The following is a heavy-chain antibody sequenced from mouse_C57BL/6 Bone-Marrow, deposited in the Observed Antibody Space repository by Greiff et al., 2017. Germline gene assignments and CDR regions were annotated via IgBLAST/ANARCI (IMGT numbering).Heavy chain of an antibody. Sequence: QVQLKESGAELVKPGASVKMSCKASGYTFTTYPIEWMKQNPGKSLEWIGNFHPYNDDTKYNEKFKGKATLTVEKSSSTVYLELSRLTSDDSAVYYCARQGEYDPGWFAYWGQGTLVTVSA. D-gene: IGHD2-14*01. CDR2: FHPYNDDT. V-gene: IGHV1-47*01. J-gene: IGHJ3*01. CDR1: GYTFTTYP. CDR3: ARQGEYDPGWFAY.